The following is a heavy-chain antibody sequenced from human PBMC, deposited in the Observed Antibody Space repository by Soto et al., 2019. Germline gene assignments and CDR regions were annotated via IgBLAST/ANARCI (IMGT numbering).Heavy chain of an antibody. D-gene: IGHD2-2*01. CDR2: LYHIGST. Sequence: LSLTCAVSGYSFSSGNYWAWIWQPPGRGLEWIGSLYHIGSTHYNTSLKSRVTISVDTSKNHFSLELSSVTAADTAIYYCRSSTSCYDESCVDVWGQGTMVTVSS. V-gene: IGHV4-38-2*01. CDR1: GYSFSSGNY. CDR3: RSSTSCYDESCVDV. J-gene: IGHJ6*02.